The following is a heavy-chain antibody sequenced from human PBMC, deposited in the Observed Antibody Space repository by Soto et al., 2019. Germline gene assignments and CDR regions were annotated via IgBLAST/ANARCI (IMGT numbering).Heavy chain of an antibody. CDR2: IFHSGIT. CDR3: ARDRYFYDSRGYYRTLDS. V-gene: IGHV4-59*01. CDR1: GGSFSNDY. J-gene: IGHJ5*01. D-gene: IGHD3-22*01. Sequence: SSETLSLTCFISGGSFSNDYWTWIRQSPGKGLEWIGYIFHSGITDYNPSVKSRVTISIDKSRNLFSLNLTSVTAADTAVYYCARDRYFYDSRGYYRTLDSWGQGTLVTV.